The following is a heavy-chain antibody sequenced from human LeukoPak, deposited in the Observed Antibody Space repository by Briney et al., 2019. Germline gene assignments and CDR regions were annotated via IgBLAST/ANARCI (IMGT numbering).Heavy chain of an antibody. V-gene: IGHV4-59*01. CDR1: GGSISSYY. D-gene: IGHD3-3*01. CDR2: IYYSGST. Sequence: SETLSLTCTVSGGSISSYYWSWIRQPPGKGLEWIGYIYYSGSTNYNPSLKSRVTISVDMSKNQFSLKLSSVTAADTAVYYCARAPKLVLRFLEWLPSHFDYWGQGTLVTVSS. CDR3: ARAPKLVLRFLEWLPSHFDY. J-gene: IGHJ4*02.